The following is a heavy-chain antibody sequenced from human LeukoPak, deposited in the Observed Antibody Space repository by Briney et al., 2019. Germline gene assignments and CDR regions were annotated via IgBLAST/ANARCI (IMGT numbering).Heavy chain of an antibody. CDR2: IYYSGST. J-gene: IGHJ4*02. CDR1: GGSISSYY. V-gene: IGHV4-59*01. CDR3: ARDAGDGSDY. Sequence: SETLSLTCTVSGGSISSYYWSWIRQPPGKGLEWIGYIYYSGSTNYNPSLKSRVTISVDTPKNQFSLKLSSVTAADTAVYYCARDAGDGSDYWGQGTLVTVSS. D-gene: IGHD3-16*01.